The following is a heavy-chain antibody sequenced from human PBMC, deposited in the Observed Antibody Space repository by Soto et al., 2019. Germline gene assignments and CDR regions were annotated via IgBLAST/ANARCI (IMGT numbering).Heavy chain of an antibody. V-gene: IGHV2-26*01. CDR3: ARIWRAGGAQLWFDP. J-gene: IGHJ5*02. Sequence: QVTLKESGPVLVKPTETLTLTCTVTGFSLSDARMGVSWIRQPPGKALGWLAHIFSNDDKFYSPSLQNRLTIYTDASRGQVVLTMTNMGPVDTAAYYCARIWRAGGAQLWFDPWGQGTLVTVSS. CDR1: GFSLSDARMG. CDR2: IFSNDDK. D-gene: IGHD1-1*01.